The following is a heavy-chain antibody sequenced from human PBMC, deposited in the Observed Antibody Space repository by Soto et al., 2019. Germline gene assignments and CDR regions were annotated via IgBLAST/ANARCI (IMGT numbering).Heavy chain of an antibody. J-gene: IGHJ4*02. D-gene: IGHD6-19*01. CDR2: INHSGST. CDR1: GGSFSGYY. V-gene: IGHV4-34*01. Sequence: SETLSLTCAVYGGSFSGYYWSWIRQPPGKGLEWIGEINHSGSTNYNPSLKSRVTISVDTSKNQFSLKLSSVTAADTAVYYCARGRSSGWFYYFDYWGQGTLVTVSS. CDR3: ARGRSSGWFYYFDY.